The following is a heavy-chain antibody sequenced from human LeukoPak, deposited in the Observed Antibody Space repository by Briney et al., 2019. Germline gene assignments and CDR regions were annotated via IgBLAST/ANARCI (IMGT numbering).Heavy chain of an antibody. CDR3: ARGFSRNYYDSSGYYG. V-gene: IGHV4-39*01. J-gene: IGHJ4*02. CDR1: GGSISSSSYY. CDR2: IYYSGST. Sequence: SETLSLTCTVSGGSISSSSYYWGWIRQPPGKGLEWIGSIYYSGSTYYNPSLKSRVTISVDTSKNQFSLKLSSVTAADTAVYYCARGFSRNYYDSSGYYGWGQGTLVTVSS. D-gene: IGHD3-22*01.